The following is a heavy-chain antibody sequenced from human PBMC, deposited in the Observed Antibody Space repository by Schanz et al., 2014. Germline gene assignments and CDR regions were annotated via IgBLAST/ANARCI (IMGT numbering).Heavy chain of an antibody. J-gene: IGHJ5*02. CDR1: GYIFTTYA. D-gene: IGHD3-9*01. CDR2: ISVYTGNT. CDR3: AKAEYEILTASYSSLDP. V-gene: IGHV1-18*01. Sequence: QIQLVQSGPEVKKPGATVKVSCKASGYIFTTYAMSWVRQAPGQGLEWVGWISVYTGNTKYGQKVQGRVTMTADTSTNTAYMELRSLRSDDTAVYYSAKAEYEILTASYSSLDPWGQGTLVTVSS.